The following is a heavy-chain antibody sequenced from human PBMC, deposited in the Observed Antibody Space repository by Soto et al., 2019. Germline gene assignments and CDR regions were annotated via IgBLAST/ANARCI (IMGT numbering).Heavy chain of an antibody. J-gene: IGHJ6*03. CDR3: ARGGISHWAYFYYMDV. CDR2: INHLGSI. Sequence: SETLSLTCVVSGGYLSDYFWSWIRQPPGMALEWIGEINHLGSINYNPSLKSRVTMSVDTSKNQFSLTLNSVTAADTATYYCARGGISHWAYFYYMDVWDRGTTVTVSS. V-gene: IGHV4-34*01. D-gene: IGHD2-21*01. CDR1: GGYLSDYF.